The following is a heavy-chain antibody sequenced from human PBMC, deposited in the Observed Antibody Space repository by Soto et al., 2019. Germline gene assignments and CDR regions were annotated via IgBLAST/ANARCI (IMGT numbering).Heavy chain of an antibody. J-gene: IGHJ4*02. V-gene: IGHV4-59*01. CDR1: GGSISSYY. D-gene: IGHD3-22*01. CDR2: IHHTGST. Sequence: LSLTCTVPGGSISSYYWSWIRQPPGKGLEWIGEIHHTGSTNYNPSLKSRVTISVDRSKNQFSLKLSSVTAADTAVYYCARIPDYYDSSGSSHFDYWGQGTLVTVSS. CDR3: ARIPDYYDSSGSSHFDY.